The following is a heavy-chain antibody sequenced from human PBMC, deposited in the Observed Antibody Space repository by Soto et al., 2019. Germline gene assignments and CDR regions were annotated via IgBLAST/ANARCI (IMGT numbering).Heavy chain of an antibody. J-gene: IGHJ4*02. D-gene: IGHD1-1*01. Sequence: KESGPTLVNPTQTLTLTCTFSGFSLTTRPVGVGWIRQPPGQALEWVALIYWDDDKRYNPSLKTRVTITKDTSKNQVVLTMTNMDPVDTATYYCAHRQLYNGAWNEGTFDYWGQGALVTVSS. CDR1: GFSLTTRPVG. CDR2: IYWDDDK. V-gene: IGHV2-5*02. CDR3: AHRQLYNGAWNEGTFDY.